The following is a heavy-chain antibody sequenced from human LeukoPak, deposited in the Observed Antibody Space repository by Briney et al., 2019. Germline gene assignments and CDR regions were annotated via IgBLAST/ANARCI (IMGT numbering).Heavy chain of an antibody. V-gene: IGHV3-33*01. D-gene: IGHD3-9*01. CDR1: GFTFSSYG. Sequence: PGGSLRLSCAASGFTFSSYGMHWVRQAPGKGLEWVAVIWYDGSNKYYADSVKGRFTISRDNSKNTLYLQMNSLRAEDTAVYYCARVSRPTILTGLATPALDYGMDVWGQGTTVTVSS. CDR3: ARVSRPTILTGLATPALDYGMDV. CDR2: IWYDGSNK. J-gene: IGHJ6*02.